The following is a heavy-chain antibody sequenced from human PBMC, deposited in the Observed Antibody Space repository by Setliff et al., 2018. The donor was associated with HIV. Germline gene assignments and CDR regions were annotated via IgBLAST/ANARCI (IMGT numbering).Heavy chain of an antibody. CDR2: INPSGGRT. V-gene: IGHV1-46*01. D-gene: IGHD1-26*01. CDR1: GYTFTNYY. CDR3: ARGVGINYYYYGMDV. Sequence: ASVKVSCKASGYTFTNYYIHWVRQAPGQGLEWMGLINPSGGRTSYAQKFQGRVTMTRDTSISTAYMELSRLRSDDTAVYYCARGVGINYYYYGMDVWGQGTTVTVSS. J-gene: IGHJ6*02.